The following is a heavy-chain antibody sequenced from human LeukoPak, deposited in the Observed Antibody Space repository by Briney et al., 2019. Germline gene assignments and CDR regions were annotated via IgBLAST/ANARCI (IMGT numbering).Heavy chain of an antibody. Sequence: ASVKVSCKASGYTFTSYGISWVRQAPGQRLEWMGWINAGNGNTKYSQKFQGRVTITRDTSASTAYMELSSLRSEDTAVYYCARDLRRYSSGWYDYWGQGTLVTVSS. D-gene: IGHD6-19*01. J-gene: IGHJ4*02. CDR3: ARDLRRYSSGWYDY. V-gene: IGHV1-3*01. CDR2: INAGNGNT. CDR1: GYTFTSYG.